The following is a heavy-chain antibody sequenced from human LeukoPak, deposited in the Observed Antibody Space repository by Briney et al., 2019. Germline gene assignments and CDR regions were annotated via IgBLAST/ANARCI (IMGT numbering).Heavy chain of an antibody. J-gene: IGHJ4*02. D-gene: IGHD3-22*01. Sequence: GGSLRLSCAASGFTFSSYAMSWVRQAPGKGLEWVSAISGSGGSTYYADSVKGRFTISRDNSKNTLYLQMNSLRAEDTAVYYCANDQIRYYDSSGYYSGLDYWGQGTLVTVSS. CDR2: ISGSGGST. CDR3: ANDQIRYYDSSGYYSGLDY. V-gene: IGHV3-23*01. CDR1: GFTFSSYA.